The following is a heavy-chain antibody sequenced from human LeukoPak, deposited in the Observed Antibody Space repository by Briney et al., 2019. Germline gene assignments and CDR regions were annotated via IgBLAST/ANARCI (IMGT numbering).Heavy chain of an antibody. Sequence: ASVKVSCKASGYTFTGYFMHWVRQAPGQGLEWMGWIKPKTGVTNYAQKFQGRVTMTRDTSIGTAYMELSGLRSDDTAVYYCARERWNDAFDIWGQGTMVTVSS. CDR2: IKPKTGVT. CDR3: ARERWNDAFDI. CDR1: GYTFTGYF. V-gene: IGHV1-2*02. J-gene: IGHJ3*02. D-gene: IGHD4-23*01.